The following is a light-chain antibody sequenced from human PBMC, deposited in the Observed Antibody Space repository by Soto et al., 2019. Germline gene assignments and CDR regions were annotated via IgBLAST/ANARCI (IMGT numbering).Light chain of an antibody. CDR2: EVS. Sequence: QSVLTQPASASGSPGQSVTISCTGTSSDVGGYNFVSWYQQHPGKAPKLMIYEVSKRPSGVPDRFSGSKSGNTASLTVSGLQGEDEADYYCSSYAGSIYVFGNGTKVTVL. CDR3: SSYAGSIYV. CDR1: SSDVGGYNF. V-gene: IGLV2-8*01. J-gene: IGLJ1*01.